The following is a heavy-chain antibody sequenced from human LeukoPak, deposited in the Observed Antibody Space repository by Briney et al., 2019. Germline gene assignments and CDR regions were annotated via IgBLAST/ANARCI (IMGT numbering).Heavy chain of an antibody. D-gene: IGHD5-12*01. Sequence: PSETLSLTCTVSGGSISSSSYYWSWIRQPPGKGLEWIGEINHSGSTNYNPSLKSRVTISVDTSKNQFSLKLRSVTAADTAVYYCARVSGYDWESFYDYWGQGTLVTVSS. CDR1: GGSISSSSYY. J-gene: IGHJ4*02. CDR2: INHSGST. CDR3: ARVSGYDWESFYDY. V-gene: IGHV4-39*07.